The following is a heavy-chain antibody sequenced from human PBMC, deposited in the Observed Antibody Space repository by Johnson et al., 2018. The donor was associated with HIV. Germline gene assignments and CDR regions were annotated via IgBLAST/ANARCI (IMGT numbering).Heavy chain of an antibody. CDR1: GFTFSSYG. J-gene: IGHJ3*02. D-gene: IGHD6-13*01. Sequence: QVQLVESGGGVVQPGGSLRLSCAASGFTFSSYGMHWVRQAPGKGLEWVAVTSNDGGNKYYADSVKGRFTVSRDNSKNTLYLQMNSLRAEDTAVYYCADSSPFYAFDIWGQGTMVTVSS. CDR2: TSNDGGNK. CDR3: ADSSPFYAFDI. V-gene: IGHV3-30*19.